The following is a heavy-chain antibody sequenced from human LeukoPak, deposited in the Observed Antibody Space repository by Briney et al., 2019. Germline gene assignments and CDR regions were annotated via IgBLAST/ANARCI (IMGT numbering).Heavy chain of an antibody. V-gene: IGHV3-48*03. Sequence: GGSLRLSCAASGFTFSFYEMNWVRQAPGKGLEWVSYISSSGSTIYYADSVKGRFTISRDNAKNSLYLQMNSLRAEDTAVYYCARESSNYPGFDYWGQGTLVTVSS. J-gene: IGHJ4*02. CDR3: ARESSNYPGFDY. CDR2: ISSSGSTI. D-gene: IGHD5-24*01. CDR1: GFTFSFYE.